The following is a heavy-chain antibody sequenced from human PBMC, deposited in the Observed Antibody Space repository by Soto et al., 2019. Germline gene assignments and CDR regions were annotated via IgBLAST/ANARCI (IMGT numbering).Heavy chain of an antibody. CDR1: GLTFRSHA. Sequence: EVQLLESGGGLVQPGGSLRLSCAASGLTFRSHAMRWVRQAPGQGLEWVSGMSGGGGTTYYPDSVRGRFTISRDNSKNKVFLQIVSLRADDTAVYYCAKAQGVATIRSSVACWGQGNLVTVSS. V-gene: IGHV3-23*01. CDR2: MSGGGGTT. CDR3: AKAQGVATIRSSVAC. J-gene: IGHJ4*02. D-gene: IGHD5-12*01.